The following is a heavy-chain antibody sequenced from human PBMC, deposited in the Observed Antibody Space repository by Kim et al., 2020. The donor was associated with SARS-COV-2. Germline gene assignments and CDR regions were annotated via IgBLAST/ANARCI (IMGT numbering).Heavy chain of an antibody. CDR1: GFTFSTYS. J-gene: IGHJ3*01. CDR3: ARDPFTSGSFALRD. D-gene: IGHD1-1*01. CDR2: ISSSSSTI. V-gene: IGHV3-48*02. Sequence: RGSLRLSCAASGFTFSTYSMNWVRQAPGKGLEWVSYISSSSSTIYYAGSVKGRFTVSRDNAKNSLYLQMNSLRDEDTALYYCARDPFTSGSFALRDWGQGTMVTVSS.